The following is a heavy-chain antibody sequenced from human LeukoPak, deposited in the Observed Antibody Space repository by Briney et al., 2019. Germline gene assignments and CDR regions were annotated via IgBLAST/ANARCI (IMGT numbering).Heavy chain of an antibody. V-gene: IGHV3-7*01. CDR1: GFTFSTYW. Sequence: GGSLRLSCAASGFTFSTYWMSWVRQAPGKGLEWVANIKQDGSQKYYVDSVKGRFTIARDNAKNSLYLQMNSLRLEDTAAYYCARGDPPGTYWGQGTLVTVSS. J-gene: IGHJ4*02. CDR3: ARGDPPGTY. D-gene: IGHD1-1*01. CDR2: IKQDGSQK.